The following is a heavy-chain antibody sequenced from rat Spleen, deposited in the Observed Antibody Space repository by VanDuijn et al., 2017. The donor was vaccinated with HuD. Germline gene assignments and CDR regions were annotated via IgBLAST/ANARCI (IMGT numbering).Heavy chain of an antibody. D-gene: IGHD1-9*01. CDR3: ARGGYNYGWFAY. J-gene: IGHJ3*01. CDR1: GFTFRDYY. Sequence: EVQLVESDGGLVQPGRSLKLSCAASGFTFRDYYMAWVRQAPTKGMEWVATISYDGSITYYRDSVKGRFTISRENAKSTLYLQMDSLRSEDTATYYCARGGYNYGWFAYWGQGTLVTVSS. V-gene: IGHV5-7*01. CDR2: ISYDGSIT.